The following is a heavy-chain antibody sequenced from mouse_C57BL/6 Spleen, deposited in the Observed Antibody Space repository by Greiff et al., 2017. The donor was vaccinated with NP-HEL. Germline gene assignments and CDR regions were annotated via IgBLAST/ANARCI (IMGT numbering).Heavy chain of an antibody. CDR1: GYTFTSYW. Sequence: VQLVESGAELAKPGASVKLSCKASGYTFTSYWMHWVKQRPGQGLEWIGYINPSSGYTKYNQKFKDKATLTADKSSSTAYMQLSSLTYEDSAVYYCARSGSSYWYYFDYWGQGTTLTVSS. CDR3: ARSGSSYWYYFDY. V-gene: IGHV1-7*01. CDR2: INPSSGYT. D-gene: IGHD1-1*01. J-gene: IGHJ2*01.